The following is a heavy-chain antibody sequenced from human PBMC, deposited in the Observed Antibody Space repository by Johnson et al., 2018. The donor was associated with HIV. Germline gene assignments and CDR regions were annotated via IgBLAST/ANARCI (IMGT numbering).Heavy chain of an antibody. Sequence: QVQLVESGGGVVQPGRSLRLSCAASGFTFSSYAMHWVRQAPGKGLEWVAVISYDGSNKYYADSVKGRFTISRDNSKNTLYLQMNSLRAEDTAVYYCARDSVIGGIELSRPDAFDIWAKGQWSPSLQ. D-gene: IGHD2/OR15-2a*01. J-gene: IGHJ3*02. CDR3: ARDSVIGGIELSRPDAFDI. CDR1: GFTFSSYA. CDR2: ISYDGSNK. V-gene: IGHV3-30*04.